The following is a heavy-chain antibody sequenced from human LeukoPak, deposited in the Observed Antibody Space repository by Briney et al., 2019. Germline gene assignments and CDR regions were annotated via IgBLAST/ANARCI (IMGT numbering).Heavy chain of an antibody. V-gene: IGHV3-23*01. Sequence: PGGSLRLSCAASGFSFSSLAMGWVRQAPGKGLEWVSVISDSGSITYYADSVKGRFTISRDNSKNTLFLQMNSLGAEDTAVYYCAKDARRTNGWYFFDYWGQGTLVTVS. CDR1: GFSFSSLA. D-gene: IGHD6-19*01. CDR3: AKDARRTNGWYFFDY. J-gene: IGHJ4*02. CDR2: ISDSGSIT.